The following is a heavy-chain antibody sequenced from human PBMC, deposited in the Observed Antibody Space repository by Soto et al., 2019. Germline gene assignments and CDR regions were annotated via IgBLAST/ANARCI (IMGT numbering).Heavy chain of an antibody. CDR1: GGSISSGDYY. V-gene: IGHV4-30-4*01. D-gene: IGHD3-22*01. CDR3: ARGVVITPFDY. CDR2: IYYSGST. J-gene: IGHJ4*02. Sequence: TLSLTCTVSGGSISSGDYYWSWIRQPPGKGLEWIGYIYYSGSTYYNPSLKSRVTISVDTSKNQFSLKLSSVTAADTAVYYCARGVVITPFDYWGQGTLVTVSS.